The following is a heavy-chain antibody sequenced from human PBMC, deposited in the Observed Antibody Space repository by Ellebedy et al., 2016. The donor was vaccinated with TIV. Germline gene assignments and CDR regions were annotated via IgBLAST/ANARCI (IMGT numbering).Heavy chain of an antibody. J-gene: IGHJ4*02. CDR3: ARHRPEWYYFDY. D-gene: IGHD3-3*01. Sequence: SETLSLTXTVSGGSISSGGYYWCCFRQPPGKGLEWIGSIYYSGSTYYTPSLKSRVTISVDTSKNQFSLKLRSVAAADTAVYYCARHRPEWYYFDYWGQGTLVTVSS. CDR2: IYYSGST. V-gene: IGHV4-39*01. CDR1: GGSISSGGYY.